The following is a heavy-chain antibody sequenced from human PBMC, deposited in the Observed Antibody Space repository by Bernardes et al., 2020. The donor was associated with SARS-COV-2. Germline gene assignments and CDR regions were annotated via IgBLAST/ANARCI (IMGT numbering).Heavy chain of an antibody. J-gene: IGHJ4*02. D-gene: IGHD5-12*01. V-gene: IGHV3-74*01. Sequence: GGSLRLSCAASGFIFSSYWMHWVRQAPGKGLVWVSRINVEGSSTSYADSVKGRFTISRDNAKNTLYLQINSLGAEDTAVYYCARGGHEPFDYWGQGTLVTVSS. CDR1: GFIFSSYW. CDR2: INVEGSST. CDR3: ARGGHEPFDY.